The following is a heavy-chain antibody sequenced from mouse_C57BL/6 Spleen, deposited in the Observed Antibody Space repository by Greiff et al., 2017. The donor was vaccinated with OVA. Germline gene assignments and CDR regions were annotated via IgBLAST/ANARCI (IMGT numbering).Heavy chain of an antibody. CDR2: IYWDDDK. CDR1: GFSLSTSGMG. D-gene: IGHD2-4*01. Sequence: QVTLKESGPGILQSSQTLSLTCSFSGFSLSTSGMGVSWIRQPSGKGLEWLAHIYWDDDKRYNPSLKSRLTISKDTSRNQVFLKITSVDTADTATYYCARSYDYDRGYWYFDVWGTGTTVTVSS. V-gene: IGHV8-12*01. CDR3: ARSYDYDRGYWYFDV. J-gene: IGHJ1*03.